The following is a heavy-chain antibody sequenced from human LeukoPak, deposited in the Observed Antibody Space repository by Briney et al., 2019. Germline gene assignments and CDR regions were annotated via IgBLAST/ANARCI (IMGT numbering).Heavy chain of an antibody. CDR3: ARDRGNLDAFDI. J-gene: IGHJ3*02. Sequence: LETLSLTCTVSGYSICSGYYWGWIRQPPGKGLEWIGSIYHSGSTYYNPSLKSRVAISVDTSKNQFSLKLSSVTAADTAVYYCARDRGNLDAFDIWGQGTMVTVSS. CDR1: GYSICSGYY. D-gene: IGHD4-23*01. CDR2: IYHSGST. V-gene: IGHV4-38-2*02.